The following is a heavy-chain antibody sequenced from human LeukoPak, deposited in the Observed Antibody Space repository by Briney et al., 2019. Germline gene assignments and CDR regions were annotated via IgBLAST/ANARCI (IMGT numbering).Heavy chain of an antibody. D-gene: IGHD1-26*01. CDR1: GGTFSSYA. Sequence: SVKVSCKASGGTFSSYAISWVRQAPGQGLEWMGRIIPIFGTANYAQKFQGRVTITTDESTSTAYMELSSLRSEDTAVYYCARETTKGATTPGDAFDIWGQGTMVTVSS. V-gene: IGHV1-69*05. CDR2: IIPIFGTA. J-gene: IGHJ3*02. CDR3: ARETTKGATTPGDAFDI.